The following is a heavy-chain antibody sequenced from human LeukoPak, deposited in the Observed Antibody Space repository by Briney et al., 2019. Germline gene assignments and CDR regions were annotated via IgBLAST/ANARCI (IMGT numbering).Heavy chain of an antibody. V-gene: IGHV3-74*01. CDR3: ARDTVIPYSQVGTTKD. Sequence: GGSLRLSCAASGFIFSSYWMHWVRQAPGQGLVLVSRINSDGSSTSYADSVKGRFTISRDNAKNTLYLQMNSLRAEDTAVYYCARDTVIPYSQVGTTKDWGQGTLVTVSS. CDR1: GFIFSSYW. D-gene: IGHD1-26*01. CDR2: INSDGSST. J-gene: IGHJ4*02.